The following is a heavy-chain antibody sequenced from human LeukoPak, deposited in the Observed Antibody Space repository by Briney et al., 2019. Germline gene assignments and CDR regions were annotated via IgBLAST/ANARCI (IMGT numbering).Heavy chain of an antibody. CDR3: ARESY. CDR1: GYTFTGYY. Sequence: SVKVSCKASGYTFTGYYMHWVRQAPGQGLEWMGGIIPIFGTANYAQKFQGRVTITADESTSTAYMELSSLRSEDAAVYYCARESYWGQGTLVTVSS. CDR2: IIPIFGTA. V-gene: IGHV1-69*13. J-gene: IGHJ4*02.